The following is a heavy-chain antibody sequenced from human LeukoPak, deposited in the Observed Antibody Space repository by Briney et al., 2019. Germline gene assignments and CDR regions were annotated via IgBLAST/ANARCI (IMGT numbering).Heavy chain of an antibody. CDR2: IYPGDSDT. CDR1: GYSFTSYW. V-gene: IGHV5-51*01. D-gene: IGHD4-11*01. CDR3: ARQGTTTVTTDIYGMDV. J-gene: IGHJ6*02. Sequence: GESLKISCKGSGYSFTSYWIGWVRQMPGKGLEWMGIIYPGDSDTRYSPSFQGQVTISADKSISTAYLQWSSLKASDTAMYYCARQGTTTVTTDIYGMDVWGQGTTVTVSS.